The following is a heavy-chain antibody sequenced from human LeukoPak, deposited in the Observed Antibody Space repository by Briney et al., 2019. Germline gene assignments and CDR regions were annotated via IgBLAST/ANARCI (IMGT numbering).Heavy chain of an antibody. V-gene: IGHV3-33*01. J-gene: IGHJ4*02. D-gene: IGHD1-1*01. CDR1: GFTLRNYP. CDR2: IWYDGTNE. Sequence: GGSLSLSWVAPGFTLRNYPMQWFGQPPGKGLKWVALIWYDGTNEYYADSVKGRFTISRDNSKNTLYLQMNSLRVEDTAVYYCGRNPSTWRTFDYWGQGTLVTVSS. CDR3: GRNPSTWRTFDY.